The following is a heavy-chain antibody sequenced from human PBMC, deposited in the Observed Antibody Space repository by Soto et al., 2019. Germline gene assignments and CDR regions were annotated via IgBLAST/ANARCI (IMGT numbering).Heavy chain of an antibody. CDR3: ARSDGYSYGYSLYGMDV. V-gene: IGHV1-46*01. CDR2: INPSDGST. J-gene: IGHJ6*02. Sequence: ASVKVSCKASGYTFTSRYMHWVRQAPGQGLEWMGIINPSDGSTTYAQKFQGWVTMTRDTSISTAYMELSRLRSDDTAVYYCARSDGYSYGYSLYGMDVWGQGTTVTVSS. CDR1: GYTFTSRY. D-gene: IGHD5-18*01.